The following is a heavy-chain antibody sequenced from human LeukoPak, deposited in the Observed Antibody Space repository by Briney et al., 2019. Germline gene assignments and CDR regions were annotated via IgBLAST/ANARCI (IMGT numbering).Heavy chain of an antibody. CDR1: GGSISNYY. CDR3: ARDEGDGSYFDN. CDR2: IYYSGST. V-gene: IGHV4-59*01. D-gene: IGHD2-15*01. Sequence: SETLSLTCTVSGGSISNYYWNWIRQPPGKGLEWIGYIYYSGSTNYNPSLKSRVTISVDTSKNQFSLKLSSVTAADTAVYYCARDEGDGSYFDNWGQGTLVTVSS. J-gene: IGHJ4*02.